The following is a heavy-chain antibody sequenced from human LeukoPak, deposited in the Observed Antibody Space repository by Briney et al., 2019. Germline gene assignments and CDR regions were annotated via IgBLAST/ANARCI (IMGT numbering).Heavy chain of an antibody. D-gene: IGHD4-11*01. CDR3: AKVSPHTVPKYFQH. Sequence: GGSLRLSCTASGFIFSSYDMNWVRQAPGKGLEWVSGISDGGDNTYYAGSVKGRFTISRDNSKNTLYLQMNSLRAEDTAVYYCAKVSPHTVPKYFQHWGQGTLVTVSS. CDR1: GFIFSSYD. CDR2: ISDGGDNT. J-gene: IGHJ1*01. V-gene: IGHV3-23*01.